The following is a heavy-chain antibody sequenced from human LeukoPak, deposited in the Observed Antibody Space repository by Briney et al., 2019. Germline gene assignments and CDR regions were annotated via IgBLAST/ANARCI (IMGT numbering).Heavy chain of an antibody. V-gene: IGHV1-69*06. Sequence: GSSVKVSCKASGGTFSSYAISWVRQAPGQGLEWMGGIIPIFGTANYAQKFQGRVTITADKSTSTAYMELSSLRSEDTAVYYCASDRRSTSDTFDYWGQGTLVTVPS. CDR2: IIPIFGTA. D-gene: IGHD2-2*01. CDR1: GGTFSSYA. J-gene: IGHJ4*02. CDR3: ASDRRSTSDTFDY.